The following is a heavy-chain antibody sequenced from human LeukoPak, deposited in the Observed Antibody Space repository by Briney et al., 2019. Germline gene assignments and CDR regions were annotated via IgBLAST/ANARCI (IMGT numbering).Heavy chain of an antibody. J-gene: IGHJ6*02. V-gene: IGHV4-39*01. CDR3: RDGGYSYGYPGMDV. CDR1: GGSISSSSYY. D-gene: IGHD5-18*01. CDR2: IYYSGST. Sequence: PSETLSLTCTVSGGSISSSSYYWGWIRQPPGKGLEWIGSIYYSGSTYYNPSLKSRVTISVDTSKNQFPLKLSSVTAADTAVYYCRDGGYSYGYPGMDVWGQGTTVTVSS.